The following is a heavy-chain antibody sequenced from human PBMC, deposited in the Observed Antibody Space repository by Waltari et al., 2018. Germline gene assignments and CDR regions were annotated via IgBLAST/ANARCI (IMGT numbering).Heavy chain of an antibody. CDR1: GGTFSISA. Sequence: VQLVQSGAEVKKPRSSVKVSCKASGGTFSISAIRWLRQVPGQGLEWMGGIIPIFGTANYAQKFQGRVTITTDESTSTAYMELSSLRSEDTAVYYCARARLSPSSLDYWGQGTLVTVSS. J-gene: IGHJ4*02. D-gene: IGHD3-16*01. CDR2: IIPIFGTA. V-gene: IGHV1-69*05. CDR3: ARARLSPSSLDY.